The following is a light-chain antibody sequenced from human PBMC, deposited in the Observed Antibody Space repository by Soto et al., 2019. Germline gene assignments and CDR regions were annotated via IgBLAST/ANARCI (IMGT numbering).Light chain of an antibody. CDR2: ECN. CDR3: WSYAGRRTFEV. Sequence: QSVLTQPASVSGSPGQSITISCTGSSSDVGSYNLVSWYQQYPGKAPKLMIFECNKRPSGVSNRFSASKSGNTASLTISGLQAEDEADYYCWSYAGRRTFEVFGGGTKLTVL. CDR1: SSDVGSYNL. V-gene: IGLV2-23*03. J-gene: IGLJ2*01.